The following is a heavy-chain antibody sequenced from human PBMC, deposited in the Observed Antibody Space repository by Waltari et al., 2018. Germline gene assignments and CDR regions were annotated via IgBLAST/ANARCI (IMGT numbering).Heavy chain of an antibody. V-gene: IGHV1-69*10. D-gene: IGHD6-19*01. Sequence: QVQLVQSGAEVKKPGSSVKVSCKASGGTFSSYAISWVRQAPGQGLEWMGGIIPILGIANYAQKFQGRVTITADKSTSTAYMELSSLRSEDTAVYYCASAASGSSGWYEYFQHWGQGTLVTVSS. CDR1: GGTFSSYA. CDR2: IIPILGIA. CDR3: ASAASGSSGWYEYFQH. J-gene: IGHJ1*01.